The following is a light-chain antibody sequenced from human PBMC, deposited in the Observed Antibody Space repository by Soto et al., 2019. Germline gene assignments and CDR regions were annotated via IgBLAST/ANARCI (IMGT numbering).Light chain of an antibody. Sequence: QSVLTQPASVSGSLGQSITISCSGTSSDVGAYNYVSWYRQYPGKAPKLMIYHVTDRPSGVSNRFSGSKSGNTASLTISGLQAENKADYSSCSYTTSNTFVFGTGTKVTVL. V-gene: IGLV2-14*01. J-gene: IGLJ1*01. CDR2: HVT. CDR1: SSDVGAYNY. CDR3: CSYTTSNTFV.